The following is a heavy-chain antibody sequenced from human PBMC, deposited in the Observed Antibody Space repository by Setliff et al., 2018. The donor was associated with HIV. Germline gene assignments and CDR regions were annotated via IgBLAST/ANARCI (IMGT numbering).Heavy chain of an antibody. V-gene: IGHV4-34*01. CDR2: INHSGST. D-gene: IGHD3-10*01. Sequence: SETLSLTLQETFSGYYWSWIRQPPGKGLEWIGEINHSGSTNYNPSLKSRVTISVGTSKNQFSLKLSSVTAADTAVYYCARDMVRGVIGGYWGQGTQVTVSS. CDR1: TFSGYY. J-gene: IGHJ4*02. CDR3: ARDMVRGVIGGY.